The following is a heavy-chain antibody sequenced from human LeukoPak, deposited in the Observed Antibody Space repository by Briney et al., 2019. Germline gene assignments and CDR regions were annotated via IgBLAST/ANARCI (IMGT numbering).Heavy chain of an antibody. Sequence: SETLSLTCAVYGGSFSGYYWSWIRQPPGKGLEWIGEINHSGSTNYNPSLKSRVTISVDTSKNQFSLKLSSVTAADTAVYYCARGTYYYGSGSYNIDYWGQGTLVTVSS. CDR2: INHSGST. CDR1: GGSFSGYY. V-gene: IGHV4-34*01. CDR3: ARGTYYYGSGSYNIDY. J-gene: IGHJ4*02. D-gene: IGHD3-10*01.